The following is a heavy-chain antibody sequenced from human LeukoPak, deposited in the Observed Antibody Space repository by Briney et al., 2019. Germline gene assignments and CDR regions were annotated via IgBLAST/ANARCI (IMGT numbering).Heavy chain of an antibody. D-gene: IGHD1-26*01. CDR1: GFTFSSYA. CDR2: ISGSGGNT. V-gene: IGHV3-23*01. Sequence: GGSLRLSCAASGFTFSSYAMSWVRQAPGKGLEWVSAISGSGGNTFYADSVKDRFTISRDNSKNTLYLQMNSLKPEDTAVYYCAKDRGWELRILDYWGQGTLVTVSS. CDR3: AKDRGWELRILDY. J-gene: IGHJ4*02.